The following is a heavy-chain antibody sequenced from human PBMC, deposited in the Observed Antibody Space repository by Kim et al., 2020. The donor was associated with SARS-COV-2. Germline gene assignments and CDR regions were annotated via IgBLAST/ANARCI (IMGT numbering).Heavy chain of an antibody. D-gene: IGHD6-13*01. CDR3: ARPIAAAGNSYYYYYGMDV. CDR1: GGTFSSYA. J-gene: IGHJ6*02. Sequence: SVKVSCKASGGTFSSYAISWVRQAPGQGLEWMGGIIPIFGTANYAQKFQGRVTITADKSTSTAYMELSSLRSEDTAVYYCARPIAAAGNSYYYYYGMDVWGQGTTVTVS. CDR2: IIPIFGTA. V-gene: IGHV1-69*06.